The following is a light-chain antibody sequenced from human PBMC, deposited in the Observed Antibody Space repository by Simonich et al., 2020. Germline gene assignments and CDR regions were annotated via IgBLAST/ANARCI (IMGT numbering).Light chain of an antibody. Sequence: DIVMTQSPDSLAVSLGERATIHCKSSQSVFYSSNNKNYLAWYQQKPGQPPKLLIYWASTRESGVPDRVSGSGSGTDFTLTISSLQAEDVAVYYCQQYYSTPYTFGQGTKLEIK. CDR1: QSVFYSSNNKNY. CDR3: QQYYSTPYT. CDR2: WAS. V-gene: IGKV4-1*01. J-gene: IGKJ2*01.